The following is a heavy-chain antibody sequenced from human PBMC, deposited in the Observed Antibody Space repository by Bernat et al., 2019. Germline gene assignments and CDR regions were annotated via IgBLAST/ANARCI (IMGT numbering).Heavy chain of an antibody. J-gene: IGHJ6*02. V-gene: IGHV4-30-4*01. CDR2: IYYSGST. Sequence: QVQLQESGPGLVKPSQTLSLTCTVSGGSISSGDYYWSWIRQPPGKGLEWIGYIYYSGSTYYNPSLKSRVTISVDTSKNQFSLKLSSVTAADTAVYYCARGWAYYDILTGPYYYGMDVWGQGTTVTVSS. CDR1: GGSISSGDYY. D-gene: IGHD3-9*01. CDR3: ARGWAYYDILTGPYYYGMDV.